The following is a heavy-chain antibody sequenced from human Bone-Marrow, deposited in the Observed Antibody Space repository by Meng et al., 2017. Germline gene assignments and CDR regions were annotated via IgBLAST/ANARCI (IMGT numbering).Heavy chain of an antibody. J-gene: IGHJ4*02. Sequence: SETLSLTCAVYGGSFSGYYWSWIRQPPGKGLEWIGEINHSGSTNYNPSLKSRVTISVDTSKNQFSLKLSSVTAADTAVYYCARLTRGYYGSGSYAYYFDYWGQGTLVTVSS. CDR3: ARLTRGYYGSGSYAYYFDY. D-gene: IGHD3-10*01. CDR2: INHSGST. CDR1: GGSFSGYY. V-gene: IGHV4-34*01.